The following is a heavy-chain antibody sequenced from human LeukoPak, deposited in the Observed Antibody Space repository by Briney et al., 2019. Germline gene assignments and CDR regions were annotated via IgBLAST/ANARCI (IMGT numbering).Heavy chain of an antibody. D-gene: IGHD3-10*01. CDR2: IKSKTDGGTT. CDR1: GFIFSKAW. CDR3: TTGPGDYYYYYHLDV. J-gene: IGHJ6*03. V-gene: IGHV3-15*01. Sequence: GGSLRLSRAASGFIFSKAWMSWVRQAPGKGLEWVGRIKSKTDGGTTDYAAPVKGRFTISRDDSRNTLSLQMNSLKIEDTAVYYCTTGPGDYYYYYHLDVWGKGTTVTVSS.